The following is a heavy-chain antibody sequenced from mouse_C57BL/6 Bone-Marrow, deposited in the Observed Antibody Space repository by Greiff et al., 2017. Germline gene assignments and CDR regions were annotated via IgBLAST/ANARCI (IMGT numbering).Heavy chain of an antibody. Sequence: QVQLQQSGAELVKPGASVKISCKASGYTFTDYYINWVKQRPGQGLEWIGKIGPGSGSTYYNEKFKGKATLTADKSSSTAYMQLSSLTSEDSAVYFCESTTYDGCSPWFAYWGQGTLVTVSA. V-gene: IGHV1-77*01. J-gene: IGHJ3*01. CDR1: GYTFTDYY. D-gene: IGHD1-1*01. CDR3: ESTTYDGCSPWFAY. CDR2: IGPGSGST.